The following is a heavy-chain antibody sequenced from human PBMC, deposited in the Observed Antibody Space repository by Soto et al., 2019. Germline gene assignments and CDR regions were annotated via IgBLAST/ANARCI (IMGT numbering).Heavy chain of an antibody. CDR3: ARRENDTTSYYWLH. CDR1: GDSVSSNSAG. J-gene: IGHJ4*02. D-gene: IGHD3-10*01. Sequence: SQTLSLTCAITGDSVSSNSAGWSWVRQSPSRGLEWLGRTYYRSKWYYEYAVSVRGRITINPDTSKNQYSLHLNDVRADDTAMYYCARRENDTTSYYWLHWGRGTLVTVSS. V-gene: IGHV6-1*01. CDR2: TYYRSKWYY.